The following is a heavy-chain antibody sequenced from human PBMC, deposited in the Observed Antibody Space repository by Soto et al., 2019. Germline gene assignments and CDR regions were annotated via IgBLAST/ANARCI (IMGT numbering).Heavy chain of an antibody. Sequence: GGSLRLSCAASGFTFDDYAMHWVRQAPGKGLEWVSGISWNSGSIGYADSVKGRFTISRDNAKNSLYLQMNSLRAEDTALYYCAKDLAPYSRSYYFDYWGQGTLVTVSS. J-gene: IGHJ4*02. CDR3: AKDLAPYSRSYYFDY. CDR1: GFTFDDYA. D-gene: IGHD6-6*01. CDR2: ISWNSGSI. V-gene: IGHV3-9*01.